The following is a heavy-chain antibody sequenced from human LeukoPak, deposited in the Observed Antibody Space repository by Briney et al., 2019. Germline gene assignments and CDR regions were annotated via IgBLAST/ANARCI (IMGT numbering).Heavy chain of an antibody. CDR1: GGPINSGEYY. Sequence: ASQTLSLTCTVSGGPINSGEYYWSWIRQAPGRGLEWIGYIYYNGRTYSNPSLKSRVTISVDTSKNQFSLKLSSVTAADTAVYYCVRHDYAGDYYYYMDVWGKGTTVTVSS. J-gene: IGHJ6*03. CDR3: VRHDYAGDYYYYMDV. CDR2: IYYNGRT. D-gene: IGHD4-17*01. V-gene: IGHV4-30-4*08.